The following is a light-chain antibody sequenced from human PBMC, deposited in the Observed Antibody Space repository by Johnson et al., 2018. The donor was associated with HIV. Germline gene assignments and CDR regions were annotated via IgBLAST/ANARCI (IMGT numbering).Light chain of an antibody. CDR2: END. CDR3: GTWDSSLSACYV. V-gene: IGLV1-51*02. Sequence: QSVLTQPPSVSAAPGQRVTISCSGRGSNIGSHYVSWYQQLPGTAPKLLIFENDKRPSGIPDRFSGSKSGTSATLGITGLQAGDEADYYCGTWDSSLSACYVFGTGTKVTVL. J-gene: IGLJ1*01. CDR1: GSNIGSHY.